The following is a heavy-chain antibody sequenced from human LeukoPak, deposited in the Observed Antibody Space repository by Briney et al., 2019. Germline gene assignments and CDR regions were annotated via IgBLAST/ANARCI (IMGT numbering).Heavy chain of an antibody. CDR3: AREPPPRGYSGYGGSTC. Sequence: QTGGSLRLSCAASGFSVSRNYMNWVRQAPGKGLEWVANIKQGGSEKYYVDSVKGRFTISRDNAKNSLYLQMSSLRAEDTAVYYCAREPPPRGYSGYGGSTCWGQGTLVTVSS. CDR2: IKQGGSEK. CDR1: GFSVSRNY. D-gene: IGHD5-12*01. J-gene: IGHJ4*02. V-gene: IGHV3-7*01.